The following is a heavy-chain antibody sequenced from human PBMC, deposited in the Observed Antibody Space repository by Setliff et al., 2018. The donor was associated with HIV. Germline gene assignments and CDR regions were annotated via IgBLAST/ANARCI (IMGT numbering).Heavy chain of an antibody. CDR2: IYSTGST. D-gene: IGHD3-9*01. CDR3: ARVATGPESFDI. J-gene: IGHJ3*02. Sequence: SETLSLTCTVSGDSINNYYWSWIRQPPGKGLEWIGYIYSTGSTNSKSSLKSRVTISVDTSKNQFSLKLSSVTAADTAVYYCARVATGPESFDIWGQGTMVTVSS. V-gene: IGHV4-59*01. CDR1: GDSINNYY.